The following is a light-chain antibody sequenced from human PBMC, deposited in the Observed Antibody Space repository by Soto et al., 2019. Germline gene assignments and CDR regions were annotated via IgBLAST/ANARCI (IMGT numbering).Light chain of an antibody. V-gene: IGLV2-14*01. CDR3: SSYTSSSTVV. CDR1: RSDVGGYNY. CDR2: DVS. Sequence: QSALTQPASVSGSPGQSITISCTGTRSDVGGYNYVSWYQQHPGKAPKLMINDVSNRPSGVSNRFSGSKSGNTASLTISGLQAEDEADYYCSSYTSSSTVVFGGGTKLTVL. J-gene: IGLJ2*01.